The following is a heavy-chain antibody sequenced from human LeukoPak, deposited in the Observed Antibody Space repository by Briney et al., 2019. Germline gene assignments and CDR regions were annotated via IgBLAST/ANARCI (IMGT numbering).Heavy chain of an antibody. CDR2: ISAYNGNT. V-gene: IGHV1-18*01. CDR3: AVTRSSSWYFASGYYYMDV. CDR1: GYTFTGYY. J-gene: IGHJ6*03. D-gene: IGHD6-13*01. Sequence: ASVKVSCKVSGYTFTGYYMHWVRQAPGQGLEWMGWISAYNGNTNYAQKLQGRVTMTTDTSTSTAYMELRSLRSDDTAVYYCAVTRSSSWYFASGYYYMDVWGKGTTVTVSS.